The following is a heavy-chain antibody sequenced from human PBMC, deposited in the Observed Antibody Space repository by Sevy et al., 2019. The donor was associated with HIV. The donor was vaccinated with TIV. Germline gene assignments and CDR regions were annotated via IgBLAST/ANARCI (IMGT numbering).Heavy chain of an antibody. Sequence: GGSLRLSCAASGFTFDDYAMHWVRQPPGKGLEWVSGISWNSAGIVYADSVKGRFTISRDNAKKSLYLQMNSLRPEDTAFYFCAKGSTQTLFDSSGYRLPLGFDYWGQGALVTVSS. V-gene: IGHV3-9*01. CDR3: AKGSTQTLFDSSGYRLPLGFDY. D-gene: IGHD3-22*01. J-gene: IGHJ4*02. CDR2: ISWNSAGI. CDR1: GFTFDDYA.